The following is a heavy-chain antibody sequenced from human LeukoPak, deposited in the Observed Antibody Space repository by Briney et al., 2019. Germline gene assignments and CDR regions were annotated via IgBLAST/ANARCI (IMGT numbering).Heavy chain of an antibody. CDR2: IHYSGST. CDR3: ARGGYDSTAYYSTFES. J-gene: IGHJ4*02. V-gene: IGHV4-59*01. Sequence: SETLSLTCSVSGDSLSTYYWSWMRRPPGKGLEWIGYIHYSGSTKYNPSLKSRVSMSLDTSKNHFSLKLSSVTAADTAVYHCARGGYDSTAYYSTFESWGQGTMVTVSS. CDR1: GDSLSTYY. D-gene: IGHD3-22*01.